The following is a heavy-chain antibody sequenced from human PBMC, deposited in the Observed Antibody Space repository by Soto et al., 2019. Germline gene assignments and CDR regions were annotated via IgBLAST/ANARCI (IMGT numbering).Heavy chain of an antibody. CDR1: GFSLSTSAMC. CDR3: ARTRLSGGRYTFFDY. D-gene: IGHD1-26*01. J-gene: IGHJ4*02. CDR2: IDWDDDK. Sequence: SGPTLVNPTQTLTLTCTFSGFSLSTSAMCVSWIRQPPGKALEWLALIDWDDDKYYSTFLKTRLTISKDTSRNQVVLTMTKMDPVDTATYFCARTRLSGGRYTFFDYWGQGALVTVS. V-gene: IGHV2-70*01.